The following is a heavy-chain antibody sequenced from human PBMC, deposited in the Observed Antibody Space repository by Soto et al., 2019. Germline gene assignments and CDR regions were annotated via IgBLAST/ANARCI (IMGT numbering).Heavy chain of an antibody. D-gene: IGHD6-13*01. CDR3: ARGFSRYSDH. V-gene: IGHV1-8*01. Sequence: ASVKVSWKASGYTFIDYDINWVRQAAGQEHEWLAWMNPNTGNTAYAQKFQGRVTLTRDTSISTAYMDLSSLTSADTAAYFCARGFSRYSDHWAQGTQVTVSS. J-gene: IGHJ4*02. CDR1: GYTFIDYD. CDR2: MNPNTGNT.